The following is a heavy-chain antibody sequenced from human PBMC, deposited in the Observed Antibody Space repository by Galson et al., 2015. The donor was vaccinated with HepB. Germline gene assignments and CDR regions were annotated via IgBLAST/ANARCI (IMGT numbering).Heavy chain of an antibody. V-gene: IGHV1-69*13. CDR2: IIPIFGIA. Sequence: SVKVSCKASGGTFSSYAISWVRQAPGQGLEWMGGIIPIFGIANYAQKFQGRVTITADESTSTAYMELSSLRSEDTAVYYCARVHREGSSARFDYWGQGTLVTVSS. CDR1: GGTFSSYA. CDR3: ARVHREGSSARFDY. J-gene: IGHJ4*02. D-gene: IGHD6-6*01.